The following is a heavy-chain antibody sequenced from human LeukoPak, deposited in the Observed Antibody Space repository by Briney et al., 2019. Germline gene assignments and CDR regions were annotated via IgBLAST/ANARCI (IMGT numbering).Heavy chain of an antibody. D-gene: IGHD2-2*01. CDR2: IYYSGST. CDR1: GGSISSSSYY. Sequence: SETLSLTCTVSGGSISSSSYYWGWIRQPPGKGLEWIGSIYYSGSTYYNPSLKSRVTISVDTSKNQFSLKLSSVTAADTAVYYCARIVVVPPANNWFDPWGQGTLVTVSS. CDR3: ARIVVVPPANNWFDP. V-gene: IGHV4-39*07. J-gene: IGHJ5*02.